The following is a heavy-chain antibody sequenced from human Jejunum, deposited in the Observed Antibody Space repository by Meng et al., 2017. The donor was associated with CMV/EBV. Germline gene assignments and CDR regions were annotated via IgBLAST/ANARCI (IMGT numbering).Heavy chain of an antibody. V-gene: IGHV3-20*03. J-gene: IGHJ3*02. CDR1: GFTFDEYG. Sequence: GFTFDEYGMSWVRQIPGKGLEWVSGINWNGGSIGYGDSVKGRFTISRDNAKNSLYLQMNSLRVEDTALYYCARDMGHGDADAFDIWGQGTMVTVSS. CDR2: INWNGGSI. CDR3: ARDMGHGDADAFDI. D-gene: IGHD2-2*01.